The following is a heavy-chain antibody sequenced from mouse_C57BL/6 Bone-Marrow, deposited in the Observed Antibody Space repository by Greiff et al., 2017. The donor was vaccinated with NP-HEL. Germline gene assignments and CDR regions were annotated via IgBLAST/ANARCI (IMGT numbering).Heavy chain of an antibody. Sequence: QVHVKQPGAELVMPGASVKLSCKASGYTFTSYWMHWVKQRPGQGLEWIGEIDPSDSYTNYNQKFKGKSTLTVDKSSSTAYMQLSSLTSEDSAVYYCAREGRVNWERFAYWGQGTLVTVSA. J-gene: IGHJ3*01. CDR2: IDPSDSYT. V-gene: IGHV1-69*01. D-gene: IGHD4-1*02. CDR3: AREGRVNWERFAY. CDR1: GYTFTSYW.